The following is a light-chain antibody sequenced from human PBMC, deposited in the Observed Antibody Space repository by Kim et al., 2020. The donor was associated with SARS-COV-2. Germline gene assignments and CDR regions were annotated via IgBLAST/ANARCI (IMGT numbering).Light chain of an antibody. CDR3: SSYATGSTWV. CDR1: GTDIVGYSF. Sequence: GLSITFFCIAPGTDIVGYSFFSLYQQSPAKPPNLIIHDFSARPPGVSDRFSGSKSANTASLTISSLQAEDEAEYHRSSYATGSTWVFGGATQLTVL. J-gene: IGLJ3*02. CDR2: DFS. V-gene: IGLV2-14*03.